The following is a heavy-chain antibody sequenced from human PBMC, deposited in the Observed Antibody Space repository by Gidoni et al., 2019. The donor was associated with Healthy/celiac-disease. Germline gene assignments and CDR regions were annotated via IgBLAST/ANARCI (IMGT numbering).Heavy chain of an antibody. V-gene: IGHV1-3*01. CDR1: GYTFTSYA. D-gene: IGHD3-10*01. CDR2: INAGNGNT. Sequence: QVQLVQSGAEVKKPGASVKVSCKASGYTFTSYAMHWVRQAPGQRLEWMGWINAGNGNTKYSQKFQGRVTITRDTSASTAYMELSSLRSEDTAVYYCARNMVRGVIGFDYWGQGTLVTVSS. CDR3: ARNMVRGVIGFDY. J-gene: IGHJ4*02.